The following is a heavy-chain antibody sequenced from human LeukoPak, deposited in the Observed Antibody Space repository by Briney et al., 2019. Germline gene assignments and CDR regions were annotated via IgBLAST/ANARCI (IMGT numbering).Heavy chain of an antibody. CDR2: ISWNSGSI. D-gene: IGHD2-2*01. Sequence: GGSLRLSCAASGFTFDDYAMHWVRQAPGKGLEWVSGISWNSGSIGYADSVKGRFTISRDNAKNSLYLQMNSLRAEDTALYYCAKGGKYQLLSRLNNWFDPWGQGTLVTVSS. CDR3: AKGGKYQLLSRLNNWFDP. J-gene: IGHJ5*02. V-gene: IGHV3-9*01. CDR1: GFTFDDYA.